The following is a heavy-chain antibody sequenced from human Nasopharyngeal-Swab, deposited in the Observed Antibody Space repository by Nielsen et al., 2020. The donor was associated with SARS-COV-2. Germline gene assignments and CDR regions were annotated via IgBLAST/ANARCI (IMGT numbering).Heavy chain of an antibody. CDR3: ARDRIPDYYYDSSDFDY. V-gene: IGHV1-3*01. Sequence: ASVKVSCKASGYTFTSYAMHWVRQAPGQRLEWMGWINAGNGNTKYSQEFQGRVTITRDTSASTAYMELSSLRSEDTAVYYCARDRIPDYYYDSSDFDYWGQGTLVTVSS. D-gene: IGHD3-22*01. CDR1: GYTFTSYA. J-gene: IGHJ4*02. CDR2: INAGNGNT.